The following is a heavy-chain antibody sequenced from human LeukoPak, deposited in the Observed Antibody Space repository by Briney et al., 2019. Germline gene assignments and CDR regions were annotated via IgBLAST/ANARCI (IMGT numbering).Heavy chain of an antibody. J-gene: IGHJ6*03. D-gene: IGHD6-6*01. Sequence: ASVKVSCKASGYTFTSYGISWVRQAPGQGLEWMGWISAYNGNTNYAQKLQGRVTMTTDTSTSTAYMELRSLRSDDTAVYYCARVGGYSSSSTTWHHYYYMDVWGKGTTVTVSS. V-gene: IGHV1-18*01. CDR2: ISAYNGNT. CDR1: GYTFTSYG. CDR3: ARVGGYSSSSTTWHHYYYMDV.